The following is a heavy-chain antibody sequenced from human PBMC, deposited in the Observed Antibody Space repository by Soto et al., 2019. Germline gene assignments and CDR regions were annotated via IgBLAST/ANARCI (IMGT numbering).Heavy chain of an antibody. V-gene: IGHV3-7*04. Sequence: GGSLRLSCAASGFTFNSYWMGWVRQAPGKGPEWVANINEDGSEKYYVDSVKGRFTISRDNAKNSLYLQMNSLRVEDTAVYYCARDLGPWGQGTLVTVSS. CDR2: INEDGSEK. CDR1: GFTFNSYW. CDR3: ARDLGP. J-gene: IGHJ5*02.